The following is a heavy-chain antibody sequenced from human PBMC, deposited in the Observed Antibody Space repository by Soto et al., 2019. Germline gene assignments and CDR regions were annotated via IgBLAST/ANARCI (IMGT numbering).Heavy chain of an antibody. V-gene: IGHV1-69*01. D-gene: IGHD3-22*01. J-gene: IGHJ4*02. CDR3: ARGWGYDSNDYYYAY. CDR1: GGTFSRHA. Sequence: QVQLVQSGAEVRKPGSSVKVSCKASGGTFSRHAISWVRQAPGQGLEWMGGIIPIFGTANHAQKFQGRVTIIADHSTSTVYMELSSLRSEDTAMYYSARGWGYDSNDYYYAYLGQGTLVIVSS. CDR2: IIPIFGTA.